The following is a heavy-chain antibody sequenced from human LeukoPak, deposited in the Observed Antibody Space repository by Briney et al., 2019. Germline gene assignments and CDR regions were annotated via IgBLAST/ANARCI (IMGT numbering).Heavy chain of an antibody. CDR1: GYSFTSYW. Sequence: GESLKISCKGSGYSFTSYWIGWVRQMPGEGLEWMGIVYPGDSDTKYSPSFQGQVTISADKSISTSFLQWNSLKASDTAMYYCARHDSTLATNYWGQGTLVTVSS. CDR3: ARHDSTLATNY. V-gene: IGHV5-51*01. D-gene: IGHD5-12*01. J-gene: IGHJ4*02. CDR2: VYPGDSDT.